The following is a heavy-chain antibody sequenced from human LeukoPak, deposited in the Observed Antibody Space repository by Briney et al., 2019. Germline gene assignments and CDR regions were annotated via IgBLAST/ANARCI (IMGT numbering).Heavy chain of an antibody. CDR1: GGSFSGYY. CDR2: IYYSGCT. Sequence: SETLSLTCTVSGGSFSGYYWTWIRQPPGKGLEWIGYIYYSGCTNYNPSLKSRVTISVDTSKNQFSLKLTSVTAADTAVYYCARYGYRYAGNWFDPWGRGTLVTVSS. V-gene: IGHV4-59*01. J-gene: IGHJ5*02. CDR3: ARYGYRYAGNWFDP. D-gene: IGHD5-18*01.